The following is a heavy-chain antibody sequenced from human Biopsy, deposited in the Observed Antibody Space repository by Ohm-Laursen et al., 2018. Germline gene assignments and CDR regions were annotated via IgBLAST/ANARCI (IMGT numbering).Heavy chain of an antibody. D-gene: IGHD3-3*01. V-gene: IGHV1-2*02. CDR1: GDAFLGYY. J-gene: IGHJ4*02. Sequence: ASVKVSCKASGDAFLGYYLHWVRQAPGQGLEWMGSIYPNSGDTDFAQKFQGRVSMTRDTSVSTAYLELSSLRSDDTAIYYCARDLLEWTLPSWGQGTLVTVSS. CDR2: IYPNSGDT. CDR3: ARDLLEWTLPS.